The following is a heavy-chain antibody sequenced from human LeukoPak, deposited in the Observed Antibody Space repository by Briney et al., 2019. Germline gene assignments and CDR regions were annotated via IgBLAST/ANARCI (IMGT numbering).Heavy chain of an antibody. Sequence: SETLSLTCAVSGGSISSSSYYWGWIRQPPGKGLEWIGSIYYRGSTLYNPSLKSRVTISVDTSKNQFSLKLSSVTAADTAVYYCARTYYYDSSGPYYWGQGTLVTVSS. CDR2: IYYRGST. D-gene: IGHD3-22*01. CDR1: GGSISSSSYY. CDR3: ARTYYYDSSGPYY. V-gene: IGHV4-39*07. J-gene: IGHJ4*02.